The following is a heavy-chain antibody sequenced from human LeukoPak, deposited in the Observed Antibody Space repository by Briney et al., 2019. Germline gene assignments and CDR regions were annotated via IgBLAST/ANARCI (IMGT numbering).Heavy chain of an antibody. J-gene: IGHJ4*02. CDR2: ISYDGSNK. CDR1: GFTFSSYA. V-gene: IGHV3-30-3*01. CDR3: ARAADSSSWVFDY. Sequence: TEGSLRLSCAASGFTFSSYAMHWVRQAPGKGLEWVAVISYDGSNKYYADSVKGRFTISRDNSKNTLYLQMNSLRAEDTAVYYRARAADSSSWVFDYWGQGTLVTVSS. D-gene: IGHD6-13*01.